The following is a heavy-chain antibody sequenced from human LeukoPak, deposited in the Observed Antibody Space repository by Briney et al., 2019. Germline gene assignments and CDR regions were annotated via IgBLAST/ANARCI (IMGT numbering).Heavy chain of an antibody. V-gene: IGHV3-23*01. CDR3: AKDVGKWESLHFFDY. CDR2: ISGSGGST. Sequence: PGGSLRLSCAASGFTFSSYAMNWVRQAPGKGLEWVSVISGSGGSTYYADSVKGRFTISRDNSRNTLYLQMNSLRGDDTAVYYCAKDVGKWESLHFFDYWGQGTLVTVSS. CDR1: GFTFSSYA. J-gene: IGHJ4*02. D-gene: IGHD1-26*01.